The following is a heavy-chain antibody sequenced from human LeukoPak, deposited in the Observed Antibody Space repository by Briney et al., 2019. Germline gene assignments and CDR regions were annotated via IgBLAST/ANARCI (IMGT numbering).Heavy chain of an antibody. CDR1: GFTFSSYS. V-gene: IGHV3-7*01. CDR3: ARVYLGAFDI. CDR2: IKQDGSEK. J-gene: IGHJ3*02. Sequence: GGSLRLSCAASGFTFSSYSMNWVRQAPGKGLEWVANIKQDGSEKYYVDSVKGRFTISRDNAKNSLYLQVNSLRAEDTAVYYCARVYLGAFDIWGQGTMVTVSS. D-gene: IGHD7-27*01.